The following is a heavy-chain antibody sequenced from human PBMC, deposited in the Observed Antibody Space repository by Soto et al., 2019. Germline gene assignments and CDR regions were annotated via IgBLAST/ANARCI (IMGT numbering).Heavy chain of an antibody. Sequence: QVRLHESGPGLVKPSETLSLTCTASGDSLRSGGYHWSWIRQFPGKDLEWIGYIFCFGSAYNKPSLESRVTMSIDSSESHISLSLKSVTVADTAVYYCARGYSGYDYGFDQWGQGILVTVSS. V-gene: IGHV4-31*03. J-gene: IGHJ4*02. CDR2: IFCFGSA. D-gene: IGHD5-12*01. CDR3: ARGYSGYDYGFDQ. CDR1: GDSLRSGGYH.